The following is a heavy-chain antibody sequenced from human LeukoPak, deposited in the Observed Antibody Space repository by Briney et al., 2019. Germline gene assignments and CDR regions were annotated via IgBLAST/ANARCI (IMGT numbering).Heavy chain of an antibody. J-gene: IGHJ3*02. D-gene: IGHD3-10*01. Sequence: TTGESLKVSCKASGYTFIGYYLHWVRQAPGQGLEWMGWINPKSGGTNYAQKFQGRVTMTSDTSISTAYMEVSRLRSDDTAVYYCARMVWFEDLLSEYFDMWGQGTVVTVAS. CDR3: ARMVWFEDLLSEYFDM. CDR1: GYTFIGYY. V-gene: IGHV1-2*02. CDR2: INPKSGGT.